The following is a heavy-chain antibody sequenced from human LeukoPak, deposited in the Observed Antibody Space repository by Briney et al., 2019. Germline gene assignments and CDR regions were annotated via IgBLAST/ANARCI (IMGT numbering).Heavy chain of an antibody. CDR2: ISAYNGNT. Sequence: ASVKVSCTASGYTFTSYGISWVRQAPGQGLEWMGWISAYNGNTNYAQKLQGRVTMTTDTSTSTAYMELRSLRSDDTAVYYCARDTKGQYSSSWYEVGYYYYYYMDVWGKGTTVTVSS. D-gene: IGHD6-13*01. J-gene: IGHJ6*03. V-gene: IGHV1-18*01. CDR3: ARDTKGQYSSSWYEVGYYYYYYMDV. CDR1: GYTFTSYG.